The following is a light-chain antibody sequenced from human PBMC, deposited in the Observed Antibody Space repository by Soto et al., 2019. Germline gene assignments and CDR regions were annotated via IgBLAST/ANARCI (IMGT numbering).Light chain of an antibody. CDR1: QSVSSN. CDR2: GAS. V-gene: IGKV3-15*01. CDR3: QQYNNWPLT. J-gene: IGKJ3*01. Sequence: EIVMTQSPATLSVSPGERATLSCRASQSVSSNLAWYQQKPGQAPRLLIYGASTGATGIPARFSGSGSGTEFTLIISSLQSEDLAFYYCQQYNNWPLTFGPGTKVDIK.